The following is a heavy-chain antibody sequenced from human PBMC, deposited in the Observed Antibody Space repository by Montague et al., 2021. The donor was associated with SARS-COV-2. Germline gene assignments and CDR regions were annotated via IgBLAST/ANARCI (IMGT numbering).Heavy chain of an antibody. CDR2: IDWDDDK. Sequence: PELVKPTQTLTLTCTFSGFSLSTSGMCVSWIRQPPGKALEWLALIDWDDDKYYSTSLKTRLTISKDTSKNQVVLTMTNMDPVDTATYYCARIWGATRGDAFDIWGQGTMVTVSS. CDR1: GFSLSTSGMC. V-gene: IGHV2-70*01. D-gene: IGHD1-26*01. J-gene: IGHJ3*02. CDR3: ARIWGATRGDAFDI.